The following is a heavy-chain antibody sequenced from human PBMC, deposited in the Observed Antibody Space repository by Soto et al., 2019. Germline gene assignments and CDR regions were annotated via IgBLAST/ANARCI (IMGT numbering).Heavy chain of an antibody. J-gene: IGHJ1*01. V-gene: IGHV4-31*03. CDR2: IYYSGDT. CDR3: ARVADGDFFFQY. D-gene: IGHD4-17*01. CDR1: GGSISSDY. Sequence: SETLSLTCTVSGGSISSDYWSWVRQHPGKGLEWIGYIYYSGDTYYNPSLQSRVSMSVETSKSQFSLKLSYVTAADTAVYYCARVADGDFFFQYWGQGTQVTVSS.